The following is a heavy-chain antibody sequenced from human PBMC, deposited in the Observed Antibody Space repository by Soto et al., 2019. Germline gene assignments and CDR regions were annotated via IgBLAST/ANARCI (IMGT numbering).Heavy chain of an antibody. Sequence: ASVKVSCKASGYAFTDYFVHWVRQAPGRGLEWVGWINPYSGDTNYAQKFQGRITMTLDTSITTAYLELSLLTSDDTAIYYCAREAGSGSYYPWNVWGQGTTVTVSS. CDR2: INPYSGDT. D-gene: IGHD3-10*01. CDR3: AREAGSGSYYPWNV. CDR1: GYAFTDYF. J-gene: IGHJ6*02. V-gene: IGHV1-2*02.